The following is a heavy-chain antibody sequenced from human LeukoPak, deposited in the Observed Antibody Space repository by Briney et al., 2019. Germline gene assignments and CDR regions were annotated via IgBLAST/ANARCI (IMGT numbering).Heavy chain of an antibody. D-gene: IGHD6-19*01. CDR2: ISGSGGST. V-gene: IGHV3-23*01. Sequence: GGSLRLSCAASGFTFSDYYMSWVRQAPGKGLEWVSAISGSGGSTYYADSVKGRFTISRDNSKNTLYLQMNSLRAEDTAVYYCARVIQQWGTGANFDYWGQGTLVTVSS. CDR3: ARVIQQWGTGANFDY. CDR1: GFTFSDYY. J-gene: IGHJ4*02.